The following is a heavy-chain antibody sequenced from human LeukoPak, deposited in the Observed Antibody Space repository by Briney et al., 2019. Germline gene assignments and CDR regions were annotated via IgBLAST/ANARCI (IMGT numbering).Heavy chain of an antibody. V-gene: IGHV3-21*01. CDR1: GFTFSSYS. Sequence: GGSLRLSCAASGFTFSSYSMNWVRQAPGKGLEWVSSISSSSSYIYYADSVKGRFTISRDNAKNSLYLQMNSLRAEDTAVYYCARDAGTDRYYYYGMDVWGQGTTVTVSS. CDR3: ARDAGTDRYYYYGMDV. CDR2: ISSSSSYI. J-gene: IGHJ6*02.